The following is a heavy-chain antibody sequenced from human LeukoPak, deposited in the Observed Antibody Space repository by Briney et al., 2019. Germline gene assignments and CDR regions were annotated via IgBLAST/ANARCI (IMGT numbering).Heavy chain of an antibody. CDR1: GFSVGGEY. CDR3: ARRIGVATT. D-gene: IGHD6-19*01. V-gene: IGHV3-66*02. J-gene: IGHJ5*02. CDR2: IYSGGTT. Sequence: PGGSLRLSCAASGFSVGGEYMGWVRQAPGKGLEWDSVIYSGGTTYHADSVKGRFSISRDNHKNTLYLQMNSLRTEDTAVLYCARRIGVATTWGQGTLVTVSS.